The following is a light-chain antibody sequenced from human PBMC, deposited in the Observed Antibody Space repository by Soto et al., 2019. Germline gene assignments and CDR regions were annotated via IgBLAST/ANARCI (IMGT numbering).Light chain of an antibody. Sequence: EIVMTQSPATLSVSPGESATLSCRASQSVSSSYLAWYQQKPGQAPRLLIYGASSRATGIPDRFSGSGSGTDFTLTISSLQSEDFAVYYCQQYNNWPRTFGQGTKVDI. J-gene: IGKJ1*01. V-gene: IGKV3D-15*01. CDR1: QSVSSSY. CDR2: GAS. CDR3: QQYNNWPRT.